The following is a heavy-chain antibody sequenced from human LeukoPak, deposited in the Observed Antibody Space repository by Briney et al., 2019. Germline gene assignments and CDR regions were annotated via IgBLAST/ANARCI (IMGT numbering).Heavy chain of an antibody. CDR2: ISAYNGNT. CDR3: ARGQLWLLSPHFDY. D-gene: IGHD5-18*01. CDR1: GYTFTSYG. J-gene: IGHJ4*02. Sequence: GASVKVSCKASGYTFTSYGISWVRQAPGQGLEWMGWISAYNGNTNYAQELQGRVTMTTDTSTSTAYMELRSLRSDDTAVYYCARGQLWLLSPHFDYWGQGTLVTVSS. V-gene: IGHV1-18*04.